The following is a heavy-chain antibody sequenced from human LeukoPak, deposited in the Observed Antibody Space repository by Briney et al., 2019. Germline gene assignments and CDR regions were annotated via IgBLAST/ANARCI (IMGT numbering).Heavy chain of an antibody. CDR1: GGSISSGDYY. V-gene: IGHV4-30-4*08. CDR2: IYYSGST. J-gene: IGHJ4*02. Sequence: PSETLSLTCTVSGGSISSGDYYWSWIRQPPGKGLEWIGYIYYSGSTYYNPSLKSRVTISVDTSKNQFSLKLSSVTAADTAVYYCATGSSGGRKGGYFDYCGQGTLVTVS. CDR3: ATGSSGGRKGGYFDY. D-gene: IGHD2-15*01.